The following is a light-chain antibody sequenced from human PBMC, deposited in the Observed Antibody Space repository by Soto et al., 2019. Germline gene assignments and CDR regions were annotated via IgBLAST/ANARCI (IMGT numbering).Light chain of an antibody. V-gene: IGKV3D-15*01. CDR2: GAS. Sequence: EILMTQSPATLSVSPGERATLSCRASQSVSSNVAWYQQKPGQTPSLLIYGASTRATGIPDRFSGSGSGTHFTLTISRLEPGDFAVYYCQHFGGTTFTFGQGTRLEI. CDR1: QSVSSN. CDR3: QHFGGTTFT. J-gene: IGKJ5*01.